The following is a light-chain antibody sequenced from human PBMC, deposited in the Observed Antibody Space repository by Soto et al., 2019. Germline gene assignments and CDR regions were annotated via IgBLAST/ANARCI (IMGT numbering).Light chain of an antibody. CDR2: GAF. V-gene: IGKV3-20*01. J-gene: IGKJ2*01. Sequence: EIVLTQSPGTLSLSPGERATLSCRASQSVAANYLAWYQQKPGRAPRLLTYGAFNRATDIADSFSGSGSGTDLPPTISRLEPEEFAVYYCQQYRGSPYTFRPGPKLEIK. CDR1: QSVAANY. CDR3: QQYRGSPYT.